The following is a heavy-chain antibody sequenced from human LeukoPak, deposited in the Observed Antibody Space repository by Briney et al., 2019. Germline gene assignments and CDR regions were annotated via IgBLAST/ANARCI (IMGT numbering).Heavy chain of an antibody. V-gene: IGHV4-34*01. CDR2: ITHNGYT. J-gene: IGHJ5*02. CDR3: AASGGPINWFDP. Sequence: SETLSLTCAVYGGSFSGYYWGWIRQPPGKGLQWVGEITHNGYTNYNPALKSRVTISIDTSKNEFSLKVSSVTAADMAIYYCAASGGPINWFDPWGQGTLVTVSS. CDR1: GGSFSGYY. D-gene: IGHD3-10*01.